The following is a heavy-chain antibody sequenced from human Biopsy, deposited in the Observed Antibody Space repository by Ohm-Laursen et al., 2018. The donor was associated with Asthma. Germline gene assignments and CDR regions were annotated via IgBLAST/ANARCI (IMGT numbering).Heavy chain of an antibody. V-gene: IGHV4-61*01. D-gene: IGHD3-10*01. CDR2: IYYTGSD. CDR3: ARGPNYHGSGRAPIGMDV. CDR1: GGSVSTGSYY. J-gene: IGHJ6*02. Sequence: TLSLTCTVSGGSVSTGSYYWSWIRQPPGKGLEWLGYIYYTGSDNYNPSLKSRVTISVDTSKNQFSLRLNSVTAADTAAYYCARGPNYHGSGRAPIGMDVWGQGTTVTVSS.